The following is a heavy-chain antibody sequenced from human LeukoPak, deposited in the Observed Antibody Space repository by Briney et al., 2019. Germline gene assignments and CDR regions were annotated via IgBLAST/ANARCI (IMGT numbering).Heavy chain of an antibody. Sequence: PSETLSLTCTVSGYSISSGYYWGWIRQPPGKGLEWIGSIYHSGSTYYNPFLKSRVTISVDTSKNQFSLKLSSVTAADTAVYYCARGLVFRRILTTVTAALPYWFDPWGQGTLVTVSS. J-gene: IGHJ5*02. CDR3: ARGLVFRRILTTVTAALPYWFDP. D-gene: IGHD4-11*01. V-gene: IGHV4-38-2*02. CDR2: IYHSGST. CDR1: GYSISSGYY.